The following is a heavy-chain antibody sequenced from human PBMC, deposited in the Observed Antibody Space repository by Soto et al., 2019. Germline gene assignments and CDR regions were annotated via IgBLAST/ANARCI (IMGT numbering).Heavy chain of an antibody. CDR1: GYTFTTYG. CDR2: ISTYNGNT. CDR3: ARGPTDYYDNSGNYFLDY. D-gene: IGHD3-22*01. J-gene: IGHJ4*02. V-gene: IGHV1-18*01. Sequence: QVQLVQSGAEVKKPGASVKVSCKASGYTFTTYGMSWVRQAPGQGLDWMGWISTYNGNTKYAERLQGRVTMTTDTTTSTAYMELRSLTYDDTAVYYCARGPTDYYDNSGNYFLDYWGQGTLVTVSS.